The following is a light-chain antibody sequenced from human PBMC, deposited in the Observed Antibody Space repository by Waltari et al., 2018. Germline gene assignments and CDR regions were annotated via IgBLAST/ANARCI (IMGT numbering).Light chain of an antibody. V-gene: IGKV3-20*01. CDR1: QSVSRT. J-gene: IGKJ1*01. Sequence: EIVLTQSPDTLSLSQGERATLACRASQSVSRTLAWYQQKPGQAPKLLIYGASIRATGIPDRFTGSGSGTDFSLTISSLEPEDFAIYFCQHYVRLPSTFGQGTKVEIK. CDR3: QHYVRLPST. CDR2: GAS.